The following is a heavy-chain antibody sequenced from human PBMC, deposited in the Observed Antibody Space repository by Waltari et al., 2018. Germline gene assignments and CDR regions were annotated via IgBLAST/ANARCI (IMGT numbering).Heavy chain of an antibody. CDR2: ISPSGGST. J-gene: IGHJ4*02. CDR3: ARGGHDYGDY. V-gene: IGHV1-46*01. Sequence: QVQLVQSGAEVKKPGASVKVSCKASGYTFPSYYLHWVRQAPGQGLEWLGIISPSGGSTSNTQKFQGRVTMTRDTSTSTVYMELSSLRSEDTAVYYCARGGHDYGDYWGQGTLVTVSS. CDR1: GYTFPSYY.